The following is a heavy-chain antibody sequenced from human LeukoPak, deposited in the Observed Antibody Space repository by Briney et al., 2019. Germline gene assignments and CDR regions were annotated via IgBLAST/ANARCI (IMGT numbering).Heavy chain of an antibody. CDR2: INHSGST. CDR3: ARGLPLRNIAARPGWACACWFDP. CDR1: GGSFSGYY. V-gene: IGHV4-34*01. J-gene: IGHJ5*02. D-gene: IGHD6-6*01. Sequence: PSETLSLTCAVYGGSFSGYYWSWIRQPPGKGLEWIGEINHSGSTNYNPSLKSRVTISVDTSKNQFSLKLSSVTAADTAVYYCARGLPLRNIAARPGWACACWFDPWGQGTLVTVSS.